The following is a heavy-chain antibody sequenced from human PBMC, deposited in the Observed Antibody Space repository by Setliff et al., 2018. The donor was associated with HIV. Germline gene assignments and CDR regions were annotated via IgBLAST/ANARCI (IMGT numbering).Heavy chain of an antibody. CDR3: ARSPRLPGLQPPYWYFDL. Sequence: PSETLSPTCAVYGESFSDSYYTWIRQPPGQGLEWIGQISHTGSTTYNSSLKSRVTMSVDSSRNQFSLTLTSMSVPDTAVYFCARSPRLPGLQPPYWYFDLWGHGTLVTVSS. CDR1: GESFSDSY. V-gene: IGHV4-34*01. D-gene: IGHD6-25*01. CDR2: ISHTGST. J-gene: IGHJ2*01.